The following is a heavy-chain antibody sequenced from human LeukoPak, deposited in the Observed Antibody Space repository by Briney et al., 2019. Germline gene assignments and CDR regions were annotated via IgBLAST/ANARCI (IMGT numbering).Heavy chain of an antibody. CDR1: GGSVSSGSYY. CDR3: AREAVAGTRYFDY. Sequence: SETLSLTCTVSGGSVSSGSYYWSWIRQPPGKGLEWIGYIYYSGSTNYNPSLKSRVTISVDTSKNQFSLKLSSVTAADTAVYYCAREAVAGTRYFDYWGQGTLVTASS. D-gene: IGHD6-19*01. V-gene: IGHV4-61*01. J-gene: IGHJ4*02. CDR2: IYYSGST.